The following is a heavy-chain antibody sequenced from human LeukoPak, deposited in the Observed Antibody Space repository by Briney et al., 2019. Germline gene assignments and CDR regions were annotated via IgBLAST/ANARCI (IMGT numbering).Heavy chain of an antibody. CDR2: IIPIFGTA. V-gene: IGHV1-69*13. Sequence: SVKVSCKASGGTFSSYAISWVRQAPGQGLEWMGGIIPIFGTANYAQKFQGRVTITADESTSTAYMELSSLRSEDTAVYYCARGTTSALYGYELDYWGQGTLVTVSS. CDR1: GGTFSSYA. D-gene: IGHD5-18*01. CDR3: ARGTTSALYGYELDY. J-gene: IGHJ4*02.